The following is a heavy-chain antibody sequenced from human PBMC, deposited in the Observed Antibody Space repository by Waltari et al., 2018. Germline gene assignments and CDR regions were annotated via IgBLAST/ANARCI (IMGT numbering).Heavy chain of an antibody. J-gene: IGHJ4*02. V-gene: IGHV4-59*01. D-gene: IGHD6-6*01. CDR2: IYYSGST. Sequence: QVQLQESGPGLVKPSETLSLTCTVSGGSISSYSWIWIRQPPGKGLEWIGYIYYSGSTNYNPSLKSRVTTSVDTSKNQFSLKLSSVTAADTAVYYCARSIAARSPLFKYWGQGTLVTVSS. CDR1: GGSISSYS. CDR3: ARSIAARSPLFKY.